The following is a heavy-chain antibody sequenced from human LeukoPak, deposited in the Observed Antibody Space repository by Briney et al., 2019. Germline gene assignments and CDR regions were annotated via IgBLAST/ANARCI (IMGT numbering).Heavy chain of an antibody. CDR2: IYHTEST. CDR3: ARDSIHRRTTPFDC. J-gene: IGHJ4*02. CDR1: GGSISSYY. Sequence: SETLSLTCTVSGGSISSYYWSWIRQPPGKGLEWIGNIYHTESTNYNPSLKSRVTISVDTSKNQFSLKLSSVTAADTAVYYCARDSIHRRTTPFDCWGQGTLVTVSS. D-gene: IGHD1-7*01. V-gene: IGHV4-59*12.